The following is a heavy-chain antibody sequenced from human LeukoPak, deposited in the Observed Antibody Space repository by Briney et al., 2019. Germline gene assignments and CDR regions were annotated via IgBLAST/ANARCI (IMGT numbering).Heavy chain of an antibody. CDR3: AGRPHYYDSNGYYYVLAFDI. Sequence: SVKVSCKASGGTFSSYAISWVRQAPGQGLEWMGGIIPIFGTANYAQKFQGRVTITADESTSTAYMELSSLRSEDTAVYYCAGRPHYYDSNGYYYVLAFDIWGQGTMVTVSS. D-gene: IGHD3-22*01. CDR1: GGTFSSYA. J-gene: IGHJ3*02. CDR2: IIPIFGTA. V-gene: IGHV1-69*13.